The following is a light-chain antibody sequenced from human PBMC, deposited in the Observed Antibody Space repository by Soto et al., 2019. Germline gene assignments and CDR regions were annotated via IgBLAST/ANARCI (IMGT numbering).Light chain of an antibody. CDR2: EVS. V-gene: IGLV2-23*02. Sequence: QSALTQPASVSGSPGQSIPISCTGTSSDFGSYNLVSWYQQHPGKAPKLMIYEVSKRSSGVSNRFSGSKSGNTASLTISGLQAEDEADYYCCSYAGSSTPLSFGTGTKVTVL. CDR3: CSYAGSSTPLS. CDR1: SSDFGSYNL. J-gene: IGLJ1*01.